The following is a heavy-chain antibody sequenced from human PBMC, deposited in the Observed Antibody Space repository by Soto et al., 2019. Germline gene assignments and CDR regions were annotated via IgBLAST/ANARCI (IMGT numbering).Heavy chain of an antibody. Sequence: PGGSLRLSCAASGFTFSSYAMSWVRQAPGKGLEWVSAISGSGGSTYYADSVKGRFTISRDNSKNTLYLQMNSLRAEDTAVYYCAKGRFLEWLRNYYYGMDVWGQGTTVTVSS. V-gene: IGHV3-23*01. D-gene: IGHD3-3*01. CDR2: ISGSGGST. CDR1: GFTFSSYA. CDR3: AKGRFLEWLRNYYYGMDV. J-gene: IGHJ6*02.